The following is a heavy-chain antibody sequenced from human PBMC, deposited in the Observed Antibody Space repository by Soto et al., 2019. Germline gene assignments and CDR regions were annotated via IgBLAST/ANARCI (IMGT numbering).Heavy chain of an antibody. CDR3: ARDLRFSSTNYFDS. V-gene: IGHV3-11*06. CDR2: IDGSSDYT. J-gene: IGHJ4*02. CDR1: GFLFTDYY. Sequence: AGGSLRLSCTAYGFLFTDYYMSWIRQPPGKGLEWLAYIDGSSDYTNSADYVKGRFTISRDNAKNSVFLQMNNLRADDTAVYYCARDLRFSSTNYFDSWGRGTLVTVSS. D-gene: IGHD2-8*01.